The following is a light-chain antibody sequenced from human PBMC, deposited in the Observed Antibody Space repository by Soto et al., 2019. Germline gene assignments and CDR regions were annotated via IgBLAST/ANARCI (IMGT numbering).Light chain of an antibody. V-gene: IGLV4-69*01. CDR3: QTWGTGNVV. Sequence: QSVLTQSPSASASLGASVKLTCTLSSGPSSYAIAWHQQQPEKGPRYLMKLNSDGSHSKGDGIPDRFSGSSSGAERYLTISSLQSEDEADDYCQTWGTGNVVFGGGTKLTVL. CDR1: SGPSSYA. CDR2: LNSDGSH. J-gene: IGLJ2*01.